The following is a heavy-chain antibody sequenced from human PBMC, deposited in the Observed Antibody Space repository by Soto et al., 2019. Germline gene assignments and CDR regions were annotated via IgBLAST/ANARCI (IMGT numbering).Heavy chain of an antibody. CDR1: GFTFSSYA. Sequence: GGSLRLSCAASGFTFSSYAMHWVRQAPGKGLEWVAVISYDGSNKYYADSVKGRFTISRDNSKNTLYLQMNSLRAEDTAVYYCARDQDSNLYYGMDVWGQGTTVTVSS. CDR2: ISYDGSNK. V-gene: IGHV3-30-3*01. CDR3: ARDQDSNLYYGMDV. J-gene: IGHJ6*02. D-gene: IGHD4-4*01.